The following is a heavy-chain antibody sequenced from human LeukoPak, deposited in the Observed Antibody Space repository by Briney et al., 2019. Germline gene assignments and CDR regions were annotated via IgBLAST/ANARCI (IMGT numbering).Heavy chain of an antibody. Sequence: GGSLRLSCAASGFTFSNHAMSWVRRAPGKGLEWVSAISGSGSTTYYADSVKGRFTVSRDNSKNTLYLQMNSLRAEDTAVYYCAKAEYYDFWSGPGDSNWFDPWGQGTLVTVSS. CDR3: AKAEYYDFWSGPGDSNWFDP. D-gene: IGHD3-3*01. CDR1: GFTFSNHA. CDR2: ISGSGSTT. J-gene: IGHJ5*02. V-gene: IGHV3-23*01.